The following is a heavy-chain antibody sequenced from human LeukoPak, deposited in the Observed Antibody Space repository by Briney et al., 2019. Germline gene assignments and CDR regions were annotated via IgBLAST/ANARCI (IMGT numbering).Heavy chain of an antibody. CDR2: ISGSGGST. V-gene: IGHV3-23*01. CDR1: GFTFSSYA. D-gene: IGHD3-22*01. CDR3: AKDTYYYDSSGYYPTE. J-gene: IGHJ4*02. Sequence: PGGSLRLSCAASGFTFSSYAMSWVRQAPGKGLEWVSAISGSGGSTHYADSVKGRFTISRDNSKNTLYLQMNSLRAEDTAVYYCAKDTYYYDSSGYYPTEWGQGTLVTVSS.